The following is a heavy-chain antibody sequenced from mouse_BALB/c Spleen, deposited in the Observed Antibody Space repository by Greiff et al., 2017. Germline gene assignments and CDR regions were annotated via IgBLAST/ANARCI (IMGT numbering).Heavy chain of an antibody. Sequence: QVQLQQSGPELVKPGASVKISCKASGYAFSSSWMNWVKQRPGQGLEWIGRIYPGDGDTNYNGKFKGKATLTADKSSSTAYMQLSSLTSVDSAVYFCARSDYGEFDYWGQGTTLTVSS. D-gene: IGHD2-4*01. J-gene: IGHJ2*01. V-gene: IGHV1-82*01. CDR3: ARSDYGEFDY. CDR2: IYPGDGDT. CDR1: GYAFSSSW.